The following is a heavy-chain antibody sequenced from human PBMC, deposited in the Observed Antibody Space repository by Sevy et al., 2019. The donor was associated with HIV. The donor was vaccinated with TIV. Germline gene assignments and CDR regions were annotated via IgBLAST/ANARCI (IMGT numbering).Heavy chain of an antibody. CDR3: ALECLSSAVAEYFQN. J-gene: IGHJ1*01. Sequence: GGSLRLSCAASGFTFNSYSMHWVRQAPGKGLEWVATISFDATNNHYPDSVKGRFTISRDNFKNSLFLQMDSLRPEDTAVYYCALECLSSAVAEYFQNWGQGTLVTVSS. D-gene: IGHD1-1*01. CDR1: GFTFNSYS. V-gene: IGHV3-30-3*01. CDR2: ISFDATNN.